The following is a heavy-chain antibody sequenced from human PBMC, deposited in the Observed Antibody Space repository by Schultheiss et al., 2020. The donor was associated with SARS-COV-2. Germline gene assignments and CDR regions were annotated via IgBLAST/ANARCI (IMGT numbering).Heavy chain of an antibody. Sequence: SQTLSLTCTVSGGSISSYYWSWIRQPPGKGLEWIGYIYYSGSTNYNPSLKSRVTISVDTSKNQFSLKLSSVTAADTAVYYCARDERVVPAAPWFDPWGQGTLVTVSS. V-gene: IGHV4-59*01. CDR1: GGSISSYY. CDR2: IYYSGST. CDR3: ARDERVVPAAPWFDP. J-gene: IGHJ5*02. D-gene: IGHD2-2*01.